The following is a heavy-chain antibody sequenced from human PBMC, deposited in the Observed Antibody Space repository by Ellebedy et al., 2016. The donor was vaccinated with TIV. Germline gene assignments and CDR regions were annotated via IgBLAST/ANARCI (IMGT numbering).Heavy chain of an antibody. J-gene: IGHJ6*03. V-gene: IGHV1-69*01. CDR3: ARMTTGTTDNYYYYYMDV. CDR2: IIPIFGTA. Sequence: KISCAASGFTFSSYAISWVRQAPGQGLEWLGGIIPIFGTANYAQKFQGRVTITADESTSTAYMELSSLRSEDTAVYYCARMTTGTTDNYYYYYMDVWGKGTTVTVSS. D-gene: IGHD1-1*01. CDR1: GFTFSSYA.